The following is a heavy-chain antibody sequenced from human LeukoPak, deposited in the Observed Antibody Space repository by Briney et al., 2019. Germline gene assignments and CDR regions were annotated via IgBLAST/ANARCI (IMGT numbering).Heavy chain of an antibody. CDR1: GGSISGYY. D-gene: IGHD1-14*01. J-gene: IGHJ6*03. CDR2: IYYSETT. CDR3: ARFPGGAEYRHYYYMDV. V-gene: IGHV4-59*01. Sequence: SETLSLTCAVYGGSISGYYWSWIRQPPGKGLECIGFIYYSETTNYNPSFKSRVTISVDTSKNQFSLKLNSVTAADTAVYYCARFPGGAEYRHYYYMDVWGKGTTVTVSS.